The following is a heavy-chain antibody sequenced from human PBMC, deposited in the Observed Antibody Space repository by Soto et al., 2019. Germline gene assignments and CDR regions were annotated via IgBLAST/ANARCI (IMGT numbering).Heavy chain of an antibody. V-gene: IGHV1-46*01. CDR1: GYTFTSYY. CDR2: INPSGGST. D-gene: IGHD2-21*01. CDR3: ARVLRSQVWIDY. J-gene: IGHJ4*02. Sequence: ASVKVSCKASGYTFTSYYMHWVREAPGQGLEWMGIINPSGGSTSYAQKFQGRVTMTRDTSTSTVYMELSSLRSEDTAVYYCARVLRSQVWIDYWGQGTLVTVSS.